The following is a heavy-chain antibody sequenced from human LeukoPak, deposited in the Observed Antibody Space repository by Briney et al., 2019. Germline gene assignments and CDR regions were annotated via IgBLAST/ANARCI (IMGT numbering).Heavy chain of an antibody. D-gene: IGHD3-22*01. CDR3: AKASRGVITGGWVDY. V-gene: IGHV3-23*01. CDR2: IGGSGSTT. Sequence: PGGSLRLSCAASGFTFSSYAMSWVRQAPGKGLEWVSAIGGSGSTTYYADSVKGRFTISRDNSKNTLYLQMNSLRAEDTAVYYCAKASRGVITGGWVDYWGQGTLVTVSS. J-gene: IGHJ4*02. CDR1: GFTFSSYA.